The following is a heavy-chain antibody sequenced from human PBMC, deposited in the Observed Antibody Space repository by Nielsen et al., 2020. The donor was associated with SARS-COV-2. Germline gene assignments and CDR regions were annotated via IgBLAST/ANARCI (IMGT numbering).Heavy chain of an antibody. CDR1: GFTFSNAW. D-gene: IGHD6-13*01. J-gene: IGHJ5*02. CDR2: IKSKTDGGTT. Sequence: GGSLRLSCAASGFTFSNAWMSWVRQAPGKGLEWVGRIKSKTDGGTTDYAAPVKGRFTISRDDSKNTLYLQMNSLKTEDTAVYYCTTRIAAAGTLNWFDPWGQGTLVTVSS. CDR3: TTRIAAAGTLNWFDP. V-gene: IGHV3-15*01.